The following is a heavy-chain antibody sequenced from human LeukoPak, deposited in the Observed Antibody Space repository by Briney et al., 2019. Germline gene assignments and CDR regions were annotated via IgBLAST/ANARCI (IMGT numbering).Heavy chain of an antibody. D-gene: IGHD6-19*01. CDR3: ARGAYSSGWAYFDH. Sequence: QPGGSLRLSCAASGFTFSSYWMHWVRQAPGKGLVWVSYISSSGGAIYYADSVKGRFTISRDNAKNSLYLHMDSLGAEDTAVYYCARGAYSSGWAYFDHWGQGTLVTVSS. V-gene: IGHV3-48*04. CDR2: ISSSGGAI. J-gene: IGHJ4*02. CDR1: GFTFSSYW.